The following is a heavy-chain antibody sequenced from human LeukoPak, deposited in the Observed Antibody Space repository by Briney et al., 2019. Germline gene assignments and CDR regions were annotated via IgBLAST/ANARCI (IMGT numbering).Heavy chain of an antibody. D-gene: IGHD3-22*01. J-gene: IGHJ4*02. V-gene: IGHV4-4*07. CDR1: GGSINSYY. CDR2: IYSSGST. Sequence: SETLSLTCTVSGGSINSYYWSWIRQPAGKGLEWLGRIYSSGSTNYNPSLKSRVTMSVDTSKNQFSLRLSSLTAADTAVYFCARVRGNMIDPRAYFFDSWGQGALVTVSS. CDR3: ARVRGNMIDPRAYFFDS.